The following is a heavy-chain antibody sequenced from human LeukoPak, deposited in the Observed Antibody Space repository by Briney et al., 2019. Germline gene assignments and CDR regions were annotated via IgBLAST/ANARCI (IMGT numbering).Heavy chain of an antibody. Sequence: GASLLISCQCSGYSFTNYWITWVRQLPGKGLEWMGIIYPAESETKYSPSFQGQVTISADKSIRTAYLQWSSLKASDTAMYYCARHVGYCSGGSCGRVRYFDYWGQGTLVTVSS. CDR3: ARHVGYCSGGSCGRVRYFDY. V-gene: IGHV5-51*01. CDR2: IYPAESET. CDR1: GYSFTNYW. J-gene: IGHJ4*02. D-gene: IGHD2-15*01.